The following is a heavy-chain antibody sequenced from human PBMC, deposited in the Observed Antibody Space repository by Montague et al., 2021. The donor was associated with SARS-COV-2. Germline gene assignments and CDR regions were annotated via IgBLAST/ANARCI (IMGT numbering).Heavy chain of an antibody. J-gene: IGHJ6*02. CDR3: ARVVRYYDFWSGYTEYYYYGMDV. D-gene: IGHD3-3*01. CDR1: GGSISSSSYY. Sequence: SETLSLTCTVSGGSISSSSYYWGWIRQPPGEGLEWIGSIYYSGSTYYNPSLKSRVTIFVDTPKNQFSLKLSSVTAADTAVYYCARVVRYYDFWSGYTEYYYYGMDVWGQGTTVTVSS. V-gene: IGHV4-39*07. CDR2: IYYSGST.